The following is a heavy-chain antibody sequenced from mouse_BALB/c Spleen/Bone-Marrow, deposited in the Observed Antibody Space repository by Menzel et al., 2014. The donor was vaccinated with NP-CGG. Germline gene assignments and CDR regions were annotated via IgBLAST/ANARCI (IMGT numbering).Heavy chain of an antibody. V-gene: IGHV14-3*02. CDR3: ARYRYYGSSYAMDY. J-gene: IGHJ4*01. Sequence: VQLKHSGAELVKPGASVKLSCTASGFNIKDTYMHWVMPRPEQGLEWIGRIDPANGNTKYDPKFQGKATITADTSSNTACLQLSSLTSEDTAVYYCARYRYYGSSYAMDYWGQGTSVTVSS. D-gene: IGHD1-1*01. CDR1: GFNIKDTY. CDR2: IDPANGNT.